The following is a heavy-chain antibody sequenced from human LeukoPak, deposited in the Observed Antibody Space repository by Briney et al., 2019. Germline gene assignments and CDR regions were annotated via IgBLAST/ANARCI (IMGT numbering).Heavy chain of an antibody. J-gene: IGHJ4*02. CDR2: ISGSGGST. D-gene: IGHD3-22*01. CDR3: AKCNRYYYDSSGYSAADY. CDR1: GFTFSSNS. Sequence: PGGSLRLSCAASGFTFSSNSMNWVRQAPGKGLEWVSGISGSGGSTHYADSVKGRFTISRDNSKNTLYLQMNSLRAEDTAVYYCAKCNRYYYDSSGYSAADYWGQGTLVTVSS. V-gene: IGHV3-23*01.